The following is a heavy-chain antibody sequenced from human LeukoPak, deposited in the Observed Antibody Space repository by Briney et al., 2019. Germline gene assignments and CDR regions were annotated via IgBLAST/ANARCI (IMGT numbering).Heavy chain of an antibody. CDR1: GGSISSGGYY. J-gene: IGHJ4*02. Sequence: SETLSLTCTVSGGSISSGGYYWSWLRQHPGKGLQWIGYIYYDGSTFYIPSLRGRVSMSVDTSKNQFSLKLSSVTAADTAVYYCAREWRSLPDYWGQGTLVTVS. D-gene: IGHD3-16*01. CDR2: IYYDGST. CDR3: AREWRSLPDY. V-gene: IGHV4-31*03.